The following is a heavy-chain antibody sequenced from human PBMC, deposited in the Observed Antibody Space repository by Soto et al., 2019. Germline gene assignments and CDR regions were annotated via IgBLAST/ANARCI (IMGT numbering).Heavy chain of an antibody. CDR1: GYTFTSYY. CDR2: INPSGGST. CDR3: ARARDAAMVTDRSCFDY. Sequence: ASVTLSCQASGYTFTSYYMHLVRQAPGQGLEWMGIINPSGGSTSYAQKFQGRVTMTRDTSTSTVYMELSSLRSEDTAVYYCARARDAAMVTDRSCFDYWGQGTLVTVSS. D-gene: IGHD5-18*01. V-gene: IGHV1-46*01. J-gene: IGHJ4*02.